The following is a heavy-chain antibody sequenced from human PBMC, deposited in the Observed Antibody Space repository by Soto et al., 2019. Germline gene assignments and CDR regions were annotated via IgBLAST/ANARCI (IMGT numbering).Heavy chain of an antibody. D-gene: IGHD5-12*01. CDR3: ARVRGSERWLQLRDFDY. V-gene: IGHV4-31*03. J-gene: IGHJ4*02. CDR2: IYYSGST. Sequence: SETLSLTCTVSGGSISSGGYYWSWIRQHPGKGLEWIGYIYYSGSTYYNPSLKSRVTISVDTSKNQFSLKLSSVTAADTAVYYCARVRGSERWLQLRDFDYWGQGTLVTASS. CDR1: GGSISSGGYY.